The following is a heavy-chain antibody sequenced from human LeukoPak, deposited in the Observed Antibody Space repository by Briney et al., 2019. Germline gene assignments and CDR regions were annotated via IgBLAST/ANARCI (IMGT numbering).Heavy chain of an antibody. V-gene: IGHV1-69*13. CDR1: GGTLSSYA. J-gene: IGHJ5*02. Sequence: VPTVKVSCKASGGTLSSYAISWVRQAPGQGLEWMGGIIPIFGTANYAQKFQGRVTITADESTSTAYMELSSLRSEDTAVYYCARARVGGGYDTNWFDPWGQGTLVTVSS. D-gene: IGHD5-12*01. CDR2: IIPIFGTA. CDR3: ARARVGGGYDTNWFDP.